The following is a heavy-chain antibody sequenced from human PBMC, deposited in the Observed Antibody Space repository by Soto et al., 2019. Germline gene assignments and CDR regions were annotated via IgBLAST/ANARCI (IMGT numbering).Heavy chain of an antibody. Sequence: EVQLVESGGDLVQPGGSLRLSCAASGLTFSSYGMNWVRQAPGKGLEWVSHISSSTSVIYYADSVKGRFTISRDNAKNSLFLQMNSLRDEDTAVYYCARDRPLGVHTYVCDYWGQGNLVTVSS. V-gene: IGHV3-48*02. CDR1: GLTFSSYG. CDR3: ARDRPLGVHTYVCDY. J-gene: IGHJ4*02. CDR2: ISSSTSVI. D-gene: IGHD5-18*01.